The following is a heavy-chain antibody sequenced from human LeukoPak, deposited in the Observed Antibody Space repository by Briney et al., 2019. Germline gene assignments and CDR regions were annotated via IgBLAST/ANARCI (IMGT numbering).Heavy chain of an antibody. CDR1: GGSISSYY. CDR3: ASDYGGNSTEVPFDY. J-gene: IGHJ4*02. Sequence: SETLSLTCTVSGGSISSYYWGWIRQPPGKGLEWIGSIYYSGSTYYNPSLKSRVTISVDTSKNQFSLKLSSVTAADTAVYYCASDYGGNSTEVPFDYWGQGTLVTVSS. CDR2: IYYSGST. V-gene: IGHV4-39*01. D-gene: IGHD4-23*01.